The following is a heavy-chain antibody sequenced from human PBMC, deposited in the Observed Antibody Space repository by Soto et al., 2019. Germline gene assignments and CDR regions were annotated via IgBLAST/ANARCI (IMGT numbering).Heavy chain of an antibody. CDR3: AKMRGAYYGMDV. J-gene: IGHJ6*02. V-gene: IGHV3-23*01. D-gene: IGHD3-16*01. CDR1: GFTFSSYA. Sequence: EVQLLESGGGLVQSGGSLRLSCAASGFTFSSYAMSWVRQAPGKGREWVSGIRGSGSSTYYADSVKGRFTISRDNSKNTLYLQMNSLRAEDTAIYYCAKMRGAYYGMDVWGQGTTVTVSS. CDR2: IRGSGSST.